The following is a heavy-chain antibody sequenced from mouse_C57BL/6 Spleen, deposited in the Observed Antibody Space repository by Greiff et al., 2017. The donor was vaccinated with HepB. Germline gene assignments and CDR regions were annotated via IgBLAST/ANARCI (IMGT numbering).Heavy chain of an antibody. Sequence: QVQLKESGAELVKPGASVKISCKASGYAFSSYWMNWVKQRPGKGLEWIGQIYPGDGDTNYNGKFKGKATLTADKSSSTAYMQLSSLTSEDSAVYFCARYDGYYQYAMDYWGQGTSVTVSS. V-gene: IGHV1-80*01. J-gene: IGHJ4*01. CDR1: GYAFSSYW. D-gene: IGHD2-3*01. CDR3: ARYDGYYQYAMDY. CDR2: IYPGDGDT.